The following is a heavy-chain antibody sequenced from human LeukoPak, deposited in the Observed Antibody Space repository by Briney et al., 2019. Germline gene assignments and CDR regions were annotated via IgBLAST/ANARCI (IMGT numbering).Heavy chain of an antibody. CDR1: GFSVSNNY. D-gene: IGHD1-26*01. CDR3: AKDAVGATAYYFDY. J-gene: IGHJ4*02. V-gene: IGHV3-53*01. CDR2: LYSGGST. Sequence: GGSLRLSCAASGFSVSNNYMNWVRQAPGKGLEWVSVLYSGGSTYYEDSVKGRFTISRDNSKNTLYLQMNSLRAEDTAVYFCAKDAVGATAYYFDYWGQGTLVTVSS.